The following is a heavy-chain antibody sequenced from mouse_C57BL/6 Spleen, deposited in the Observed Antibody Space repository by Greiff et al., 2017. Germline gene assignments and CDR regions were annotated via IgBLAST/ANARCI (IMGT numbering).Heavy chain of an antibody. J-gene: IGHJ4*01. CDR2: IDPSDSYT. D-gene: IGHD1-1*01. CDR1: GYTFTSYW. CDR3: ARGGNYGSSPYYYAMDY. V-gene: IGHV1-69*01. Sequence: VQLQQPGAELVMPGASVKLSCKASGYTFTSYWMHWVKQRPGQGLEWIGEIDPSDSYTNYNQKFKGKSTLTVDKSSSTAYMQRSRLTSEASAVYYCARGGNYGSSPYYYAMDYWGQGTSVTVSS.